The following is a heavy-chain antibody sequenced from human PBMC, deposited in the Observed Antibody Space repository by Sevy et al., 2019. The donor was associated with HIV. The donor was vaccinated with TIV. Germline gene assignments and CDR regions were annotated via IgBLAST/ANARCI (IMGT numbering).Heavy chain of an antibody. CDR3: ARDQTTVTHVGAFDI. Sequence: GGSLRLSCAASGFTFSDYYMSWIRQAPGKGLEWVSYISSSGSTIYYADSVKGRFTISRDNAKNSLYLQMNSLRAEDTAVYYCARDQTTVTHVGAFDIWGQGTMVTVSS. D-gene: IGHD4-17*01. V-gene: IGHV3-11*01. CDR2: ISSSGSTI. CDR1: GFTFSDYY. J-gene: IGHJ3*02.